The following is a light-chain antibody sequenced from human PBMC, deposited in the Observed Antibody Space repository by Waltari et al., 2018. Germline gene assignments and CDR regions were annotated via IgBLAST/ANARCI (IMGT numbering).Light chain of an antibody. CDR3: GTWDNSLGGFV. Sequence: QSVLTQPPSVSAAPGQKVTISCSGSSSNTASNFVSWYQHLPGTAPKLLIYDDAKRPSRIPDRFSGSKSGTSATLGITGLQTGDEADYYCGTWDNSLGGFVFGTGTKVTGL. J-gene: IGLJ1*01. CDR2: DDA. CDR1: SSNTASNF. V-gene: IGLV1-51*01.